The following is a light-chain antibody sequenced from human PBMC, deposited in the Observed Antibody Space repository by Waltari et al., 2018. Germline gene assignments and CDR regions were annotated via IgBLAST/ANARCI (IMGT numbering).Light chain of an antibody. CDR1: QYIIEN. V-gene: IGKV3-15*01. J-gene: IGKJ2*02. Sequence: EVLMTQSPAALSVSPGERATLPCRASQYIIENFAWYLHKPGQPPRLLISGASTRAAGVPARFSGGGSGTEFSLTISSLESEDSAIYFCQQYNTWPPSTFGQGTKLEIK. CDR3: QQYNTWPPST. CDR2: GAS.